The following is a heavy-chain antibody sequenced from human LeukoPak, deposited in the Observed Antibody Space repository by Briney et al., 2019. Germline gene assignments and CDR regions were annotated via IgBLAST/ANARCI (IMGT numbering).Heavy chain of an antibody. J-gene: IGHJ4*02. CDR1: GGSISSSSYY. V-gene: IGHV4-39*01. Sequence: PSETLSLTCTVSGGSISSSSYYWGWIRQPPGKGLEWIASNYYSGSTYYNPSLKSRLNISVDTSKNQPSLNLSSVTAADTAVYYCARRLAGYSLGGNYWGQGTLVTVSS. CDR3: ARRLAGYSLGGNY. D-gene: IGHD4-23*01. CDR2: NYYSGST.